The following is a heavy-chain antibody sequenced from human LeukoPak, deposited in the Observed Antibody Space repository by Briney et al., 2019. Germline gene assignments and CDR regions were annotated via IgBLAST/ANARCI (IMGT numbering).Heavy chain of an antibody. Sequence: SETLSLTCTVSGGSISSYYWSWIRQPPGKGLEWIGYIYYSGSTNYNPSLKSRVTISVDTSKNQFSLKLSSVTAADTAVYYCARAARIAAVLAPFDHWGQGTLVTVSS. CDR3: ARAARIAAVLAPFDH. J-gene: IGHJ5*02. D-gene: IGHD6-13*01. V-gene: IGHV4-59*01. CDR2: IYYSGST. CDR1: GGSISSYY.